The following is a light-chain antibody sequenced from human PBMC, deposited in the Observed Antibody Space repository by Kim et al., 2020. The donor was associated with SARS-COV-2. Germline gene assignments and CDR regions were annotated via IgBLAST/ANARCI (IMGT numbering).Light chain of an antibody. Sequence: SVTISCTGSSSNIGAGHDVHWYQQLPGAAPKLLIYDNTNRPSGIADRFSGSKSGTSASLAITGLQAEDEADYYCQTYDSSLSGSLFGGGTKL. V-gene: IGLV1-40*01. CDR1: SSNIGAGHD. J-gene: IGLJ3*02. CDR3: QTYDSSLSGSL. CDR2: DNT.